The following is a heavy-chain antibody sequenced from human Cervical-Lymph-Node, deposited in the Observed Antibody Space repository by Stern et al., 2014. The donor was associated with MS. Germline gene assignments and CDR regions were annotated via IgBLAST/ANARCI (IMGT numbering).Heavy chain of an antibody. CDR3: ARDCKLRYYYYGMDV. V-gene: IGHV3-33*01. Sequence: VQLLESGGGVVQPGRSLRLSCAASGFTFSSYGMHWVRQAPGKGLEWVEVIWDDGSNKYYADSVKGRFTISRDNSKNTLYLQMNSLRAEDTAVYYCARDCKLRYYYYGMDVWGQGTTVTVSS. J-gene: IGHJ6*02. CDR1: GFTFSSYG. D-gene: IGHD1-26*01. CDR2: IWDDGSNK.